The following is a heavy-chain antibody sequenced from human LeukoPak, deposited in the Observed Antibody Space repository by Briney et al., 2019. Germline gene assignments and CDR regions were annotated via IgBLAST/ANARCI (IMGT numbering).Heavy chain of an antibody. CDR2: ISGSGDRT. CDR1: GGSFSGYY. J-gene: IGHJ4*02. V-gene: IGHV3-23*01. Sequence: PSETLSLTCAVYGGSFSGYYWSWVRQAPGKGLEWVSSISGSGDRTIYADSVRGRFTISRDKSKNTLYLQMSSLRAEDTAVYYCAKVPQPDYYFDYWGQGSLVTVSS. CDR3: AKVPQPDYYFDY.